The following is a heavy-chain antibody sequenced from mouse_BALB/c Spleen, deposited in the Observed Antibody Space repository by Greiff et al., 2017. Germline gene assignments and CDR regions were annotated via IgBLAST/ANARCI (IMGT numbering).Heavy chain of an antibody. V-gene: IGHV1-69*01. CDR1: GYTFTDYW. J-gene: IGHJ2*01. CDR3: ARNYYGSSYEENY. CDR2: IDTSDSYT. D-gene: IGHD1-1*01. Sequence: QVQLQQPGAELVMPGASVKMSCKASGYTFTDYWMHWVKQRPGQGLEWIGAIDTSDSYTSYNQKFKGKATLTVDESSSTAYMQLSSLTSEDSAVYYCARNYYGSSYEENYWGQGTTLTVSS.